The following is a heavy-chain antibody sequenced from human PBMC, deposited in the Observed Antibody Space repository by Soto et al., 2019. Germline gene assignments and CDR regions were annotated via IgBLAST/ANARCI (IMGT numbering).Heavy chain of an antibody. CDR1: GGTFSSYA. Sequence: QVQLVQSGAEVKKPGSSVKVSCKASGGTFSSYAISWVRQAPGQGLEWMGGIIPIFGTANYAQKFQGRVTRNADESTSTAYMELSSLRSEATAGYYWAREWRREQWLGDYYYGMDVWGQGTTVTVSS. CDR3: AREWRREQWLGDYYYGMDV. J-gene: IGHJ6*02. V-gene: IGHV1-69*01. D-gene: IGHD6-19*01. CDR2: IIPIFGTA.